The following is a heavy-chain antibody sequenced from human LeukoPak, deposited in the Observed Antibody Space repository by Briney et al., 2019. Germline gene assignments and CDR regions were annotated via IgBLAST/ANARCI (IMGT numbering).Heavy chain of an antibody. V-gene: IGHV3-9*01. CDR3: GKALRTNLSPVGY. CDR1: AFTFDDYG. CDR2: ISWNSGSI. Sequence: GGSLRLSCAAAAFTFDDYGMHWVRQAPGKGLEWVSGISWNSGSIGYADSVKGRFTISRDNAKNSLYLQMNSLRAEDTALYYCGKALRTNLSPVGYWREGTLVSVSS. J-gene: IGHJ4*02. D-gene: IGHD2/OR15-2a*01.